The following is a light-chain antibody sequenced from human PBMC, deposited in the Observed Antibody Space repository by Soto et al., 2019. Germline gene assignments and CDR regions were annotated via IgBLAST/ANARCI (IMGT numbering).Light chain of an antibody. J-gene: IGKJ1*01. V-gene: IGKV3-15*01. Sequence: EIVMTQSPATLSVSPGEGATLSCRAHQSISDYLAWYQQKPGQAPRLLVYGASTRATGIPARFSGGGSGTEFTLNISSLQSDDFEVYYCQQYKNWPRTFGQGTKVDIK. CDR1: QSISDY. CDR2: GAS. CDR3: QQYKNWPRT.